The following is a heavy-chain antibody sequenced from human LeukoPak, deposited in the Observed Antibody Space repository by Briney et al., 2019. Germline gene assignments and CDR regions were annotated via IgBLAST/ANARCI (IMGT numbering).Heavy chain of an antibody. CDR1: GFTFSSYW. CDR2: IKQDGTVQ. J-gene: IGHJ4*02. D-gene: IGHD1-26*01. CDR3: ARGSFYFDY. Sequence: GGSLRLSCAASGFTFSSYWMSWVRQAPGKGLEWVANIKQDGTVQYYVDSVRGRFTTSRDNAKNSLYLQMNSLRAEDTAVYYCARGSFYFDYWGQGTLVTVSS. V-gene: IGHV3-7*01.